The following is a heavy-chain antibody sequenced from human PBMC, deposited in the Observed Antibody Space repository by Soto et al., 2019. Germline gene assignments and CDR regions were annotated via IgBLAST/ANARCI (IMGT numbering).Heavy chain of an antibody. CDR3: ARRYGGTFDY. Sequence: PSETLSLTCIVSGDSISSSLYYWGWVRQPPGKGLGWIGDIYLSGSTSYNPSLKSRVTISVDRSKNQFSLKLSSVTAADTAVYYCARRYGGTFDYWGQGTLVTVSS. CDR1: GDSISSSLYY. V-gene: IGHV4-39*07. CDR2: IYLSGST. J-gene: IGHJ4*02. D-gene: IGHD2-15*01.